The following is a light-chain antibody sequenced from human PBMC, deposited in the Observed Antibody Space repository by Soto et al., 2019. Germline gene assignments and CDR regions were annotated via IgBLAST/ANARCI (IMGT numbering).Light chain of an antibody. CDR3: TSYTSTSTLYV. CDR2: EVR. V-gene: IGLV2-14*01. CDR1: SSDVGYYNY. Sequence: QSALTQPASVSGSPGQSITISCTGTSSDVGYYNYVSWYQHHPGKAPKLMIYEVRNRPSGVSNRFSGSKSGNTASLTISGLQAEDEADYYCTSYTSTSTLYVFGTGTKLTVL. J-gene: IGLJ1*01.